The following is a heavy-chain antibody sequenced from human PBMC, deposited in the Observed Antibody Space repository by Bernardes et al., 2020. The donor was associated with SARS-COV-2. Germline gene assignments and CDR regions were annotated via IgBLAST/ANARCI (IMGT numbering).Heavy chain of an antibody. CDR2: IIPIFGTA. D-gene: IGHD2-15*01. V-gene: IGHV1-69*13. J-gene: IGHJ5*02. CDR3: ASGCSGGSCYVNTWFDP. Sequence: SVKVSCKASGGTFSSYAISWVRQAPGQGLEWMGGIIPIFGTANYAQKFQGRVTITADESTSTAYMELSSLRSEDTAVYYCASGCSGGSCYVNTWFDPWGQGTLVTVSS. CDR1: GGTFSSYA.